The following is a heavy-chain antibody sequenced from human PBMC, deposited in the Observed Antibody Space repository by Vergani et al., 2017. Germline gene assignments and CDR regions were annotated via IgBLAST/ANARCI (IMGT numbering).Heavy chain of an antibody. CDR1: GFKFSDHF. Sequence: LEESGGGSVKPGGSLRLSCAASGFKFSDHFMSWIRQAPGKGLEWVSHISPGASTVSYTDSVTGRFTVSRDNDNNSLTLDMTTLRVEDTAVYYCAKNPXISTTRHYYAMDVWCQGTMVTVSS. CDR2: ISPGASTV. D-gene: IGHD1-1*01. V-gene: IGHV3-11*04. J-gene: IGHJ6*02. CDR3: AKNPXISTTRHYYAMDV.